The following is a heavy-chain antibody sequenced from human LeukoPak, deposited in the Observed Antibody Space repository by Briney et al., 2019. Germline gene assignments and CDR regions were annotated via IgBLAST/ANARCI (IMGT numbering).Heavy chain of an antibody. CDR1: GYTFTSYG. CDR2: ISGYNGNT. Sequence: ASVKVSCKASGYTFTSYGINWVRQAPGQGLEWMGWISGYNGNTIYAENLQGRVTMTTDTSTSTACLELGSLRSDDTAVFYCARASRFDWLLYFDSWGQGTLVTVSS. D-gene: IGHD3-9*01. V-gene: IGHV1-18*01. CDR3: ARASRFDWLLYFDS. J-gene: IGHJ4*02.